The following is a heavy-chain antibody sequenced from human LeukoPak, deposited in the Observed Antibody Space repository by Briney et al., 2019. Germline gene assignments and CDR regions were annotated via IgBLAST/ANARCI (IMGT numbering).Heavy chain of an antibody. CDR2: TRYDGSNK. Sequence: GGSLRLSCAASGFTFSSYGMHWVRQAPGKGLEWVAFTRYDGSNKYYADSVKGRFTISRDNSKNTLYLQMNSLRAEDTAVYYCASWGLGQLWFENTGDYWGQGTLVTVSS. D-gene: IGHD5-18*01. V-gene: IGHV3-30*02. CDR1: GFTFSSYG. CDR3: ASWGLGQLWFENTGDY. J-gene: IGHJ4*02.